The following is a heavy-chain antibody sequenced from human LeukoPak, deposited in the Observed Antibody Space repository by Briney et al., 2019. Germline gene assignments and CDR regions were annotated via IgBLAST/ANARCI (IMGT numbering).Heavy chain of an antibody. J-gene: IGHJ4*02. Sequence: SVTVSFTASGGTFSSYAISWVRQAPGQGLEWMGGIIPIFGTANYAQKFQGRVTITADESTSTAYMELSSLRSEDTAVYYCANGGGATTIGFDYWGQGTLVTVSS. CDR2: IIPIFGTA. V-gene: IGHV1-69*13. CDR1: GGTFSSYA. D-gene: IGHD1-26*01. CDR3: ANGGGATTIGFDY.